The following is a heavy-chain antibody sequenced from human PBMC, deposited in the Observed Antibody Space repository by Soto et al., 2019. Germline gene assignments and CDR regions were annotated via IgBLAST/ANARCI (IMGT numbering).Heavy chain of an antibody. J-gene: IGHJ3*02. Sequence: QVQLVESGGGVVQPGRSLTLSCAASGFIFNNYAMHWVRQAPGKGLEWVTVISYDGSNKYYAESVKGRFTISRDNSRNTLYLQINRLRAEDTAVYYCASTYYDILTTYRSAFDIWGQGTMVTVSS. CDR3: ASTYYDILTTYRSAFDI. CDR1: GFIFNNYA. CDR2: ISYDGSNK. V-gene: IGHV3-30-3*01. D-gene: IGHD3-9*01.